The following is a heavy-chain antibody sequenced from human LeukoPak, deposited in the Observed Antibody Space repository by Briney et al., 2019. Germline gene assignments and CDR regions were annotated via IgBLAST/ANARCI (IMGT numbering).Heavy chain of an antibody. V-gene: IGHV3-48*03. D-gene: IGHD5-12*01. CDR3: ARDVYSGYFDY. CDR2: ISSSGSTI. Sequence: PGGSLRLSCAASGFTFSSYEMNWVRQAPGKGLEWVSYISSSGSTIYYADSVKGRFTISRDNAKNSLYLQMNSLRAEDTAVYYCARDVYSGYFDYWAREPWSPSPQ. CDR1: GFTFSSYE. J-gene: IGHJ4*02.